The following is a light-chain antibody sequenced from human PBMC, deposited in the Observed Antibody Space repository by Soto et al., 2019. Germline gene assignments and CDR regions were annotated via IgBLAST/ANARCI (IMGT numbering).Light chain of an antibody. J-gene: IGKJ4*01. CDR3: QQRSEWPLT. Sequence: PGQRATLSCGASQNIAAELAWFQQKPGQAPRLLIYDTYNRAPGIPARFSGSGSGTDFTLTISSLEPEDSAIYYCQQRSEWPLTFGGGTKVEIK. V-gene: IGKV3-11*01. CDR2: DTY. CDR1: QNIAAE.